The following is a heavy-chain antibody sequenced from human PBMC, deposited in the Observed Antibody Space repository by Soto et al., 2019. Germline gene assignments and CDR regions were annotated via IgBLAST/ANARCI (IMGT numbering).Heavy chain of an antibody. CDR1: GGSISSYY. V-gene: IGHV4-59*01. Sequence: SETLSLTCTVSGGSISSYYWSWIRQPPGKGLEWIGYIYYSGSTNYNPSLKSRVTISVDTSKNQFSLKLSSVTAADTAVYYCARFAGATKDFDYWGQGTLVTVSS. CDR3: ARFAGATKDFDY. J-gene: IGHJ4*02. D-gene: IGHD1-26*01. CDR2: IYYSGST.